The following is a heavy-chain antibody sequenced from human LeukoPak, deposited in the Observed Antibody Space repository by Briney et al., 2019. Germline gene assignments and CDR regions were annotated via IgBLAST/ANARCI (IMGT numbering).Heavy chain of an antibody. Sequence: ASVKVSCKVSGYTLTELSMHWVRQAPGKGLEWTGGFDPEDGGTIYAQKFQGRVTMTEDTSTDTAYMELSSLRSEDTAVYYCATWDAGGGYLGYWGQGTLVTVSS. J-gene: IGHJ4*02. CDR2: FDPEDGGT. CDR1: GYTLTELS. V-gene: IGHV1-24*01. CDR3: ATWDAGGGYLGY. D-gene: IGHD3-16*02.